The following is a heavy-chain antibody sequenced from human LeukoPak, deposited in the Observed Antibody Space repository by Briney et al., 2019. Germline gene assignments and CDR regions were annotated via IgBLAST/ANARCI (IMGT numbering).Heavy chain of an antibody. D-gene: IGHD3-10*01. J-gene: IGHJ4*02. CDR3: ARSWGFGEAEY. CDR2: ISSSSSYI. CDR1: GFTFSSYS. Sequence: GGSLRLSCAASGFTFSSYSMNWVRQAPGKGLEWVSSISSSSSYIYYADSVKGRFTISRDNAKNSLYLQMNSLRAEDTAVYYCARSWGFGEAEYWGQGTLVTVSS. V-gene: IGHV3-21*04.